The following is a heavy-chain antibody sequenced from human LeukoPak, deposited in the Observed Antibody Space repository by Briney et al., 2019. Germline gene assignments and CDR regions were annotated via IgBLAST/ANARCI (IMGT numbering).Heavy chain of an antibody. CDR2: ISSSSSYI. Sequence: GGSLRLSCAASGVTFSSYSLNWVRQAPGKGLEWVSSISSSSSYIYYADSVKGRFTISRDNAKNSLYLQMNSLRADDTAVYYCARGTVVTPGWFDPWGQGTLVTVSS. D-gene: IGHD4-23*01. CDR3: ARGTVVTPGWFDP. J-gene: IGHJ5*02. V-gene: IGHV3-21*01. CDR1: GVTFSSYS.